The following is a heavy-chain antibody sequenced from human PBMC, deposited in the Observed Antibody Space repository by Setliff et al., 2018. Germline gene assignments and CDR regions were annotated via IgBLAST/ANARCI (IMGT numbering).Heavy chain of an antibody. D-gene: IGHD1-26*01. CDR2: IYYSGTT. V-gene: IGHV4-31*03. CDR1: GGSFSSGGYY. J-gene: IGHJ3*02. CDR3: ARVRWDRESFDI. Sequence: TLSLTCTVSGGSFSSGGYYWNWIRQHPGKGLEWIGYIYYSGTTYSNPTLKSRVTISVDTSKSQFSLNLTSVTAADTAIYYCARVRWDRESFDIWGQGTMVT.